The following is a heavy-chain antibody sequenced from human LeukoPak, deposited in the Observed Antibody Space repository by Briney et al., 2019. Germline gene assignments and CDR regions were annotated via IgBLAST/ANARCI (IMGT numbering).Heavy chain of an antibody. CDR3: AKGEFWTGQAEYFQH. CDR2: IWNDGGKK. CDR1: GFTFSSYS. J-gene: IGHJ1*01. D-gene: IGHD3/OR15-3a*01. V-gene: IGHV3-33*03. Sequence: GGSLRLSCAASGFTFSSYSMNWVRQAPGKGLEWVAMIWNDGGKKNHADSVKGRFTISRDNSKDTLYLQMNSLRAEDTAVYYCAKGEFWTGQAEYFQHWGQGTLVTVSS.